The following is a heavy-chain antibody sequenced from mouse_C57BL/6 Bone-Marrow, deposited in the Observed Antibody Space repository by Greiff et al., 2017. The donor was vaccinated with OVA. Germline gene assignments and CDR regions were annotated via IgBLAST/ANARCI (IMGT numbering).Heavy chain of an antibody. D-gene: IGHD1-1*01. CDR1: GYTFTDYE. CDR2: IDPETGGT. J-gene: IGHJ4*01. CDR3: TRPYGSSLYYYAMDY. V-gene: IGHV1-15*01. Sequence: QVQLKESGAELVRPGASVTLSCKASGYTFTDYEMHWVKQTPVHGLEWIGAIDPETGGTAYNQKFKGKAILTADKSSSTAYMELRSLTSEDSAVYYCTRPYGSSLYYYAMDYWGQGTSVTVSS.